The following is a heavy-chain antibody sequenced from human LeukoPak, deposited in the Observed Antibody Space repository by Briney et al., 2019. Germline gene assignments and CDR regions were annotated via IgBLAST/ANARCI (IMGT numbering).Heavy chain of an antibody. V-gene: IGHV3-7*01. J-gene: IGHJ4*02. CDR3: ARDHHFGALDY. CDR1: GFTFSTAW. CDR2: INGGGSVT. D-gene: IGHD3-10*01. Sequence: GGSLRLSCAPSGFTFSTAWMTWVRQAPGKGLEWLGNINGGGSVTNYADSVRGRFSISRDNAKNTMYLQMSSLRVEDTAVYYCARDHHFGALDYWGQGTLVTVSS.